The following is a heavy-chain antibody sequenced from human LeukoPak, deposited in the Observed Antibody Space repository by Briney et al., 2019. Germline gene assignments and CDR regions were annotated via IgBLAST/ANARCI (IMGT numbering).Heavy chain of an antibody. V-gene: IGHV4-59*08. D-gene: IGHD6-19*01. CDR3: ARGGIAVSAADY. CDR1: GGSISGHY. CDR2: IHYSGST. Sequence: SETLSLTRTVSGGSISGHYWSWIRQPPGKGLEWIGYIHYSGSTYYNPSLKSRVTISVDTSKNQFSLKLSSVTAADTAVYYCARGGIAVSAADYWGQGTLVTVSS. J-gene: IGHJ4*02.